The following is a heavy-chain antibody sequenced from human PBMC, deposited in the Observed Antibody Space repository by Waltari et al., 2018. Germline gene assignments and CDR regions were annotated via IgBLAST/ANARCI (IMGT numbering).Heavy chain of an antibody. J-gene: IGHJ6*02. Sequence: QVQLVQSGGGVVQPGRSLRLSCAATGFTFGTSAMHWFRTAPGKGLQWVAVISYDGSDKYYADSVKGRFTISRDNSKNTLYLQMNSLRPEDTAVYYCARDGKTGMVYYYYGMDVWGQGTTVTVSS. D-gene: IGHD5-18*01. CDR3: ARDGKTGMVYYYYGMDV. V-gene: IGHV3-30*01. CDR1: GFTFGTSA. CDR2: ISYDGSDK.